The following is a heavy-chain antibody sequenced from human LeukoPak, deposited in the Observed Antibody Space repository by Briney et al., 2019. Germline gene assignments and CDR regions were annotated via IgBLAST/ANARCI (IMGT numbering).Heavy chain of an antibody. CDR1: GYTFTGYY. CDR3: ARSYDILTGRDY. J-gene: IGHJ4*02. CDR2: INPNSGGT. D-gene: IGHD3-9*01. V-gene: IGHV1-2*02. Sequence: ASVKVSCKASGYTFTGYYMHWVRQAPGQGLEWMGWINPNSGGTNYAQKFQGRVTMTRDTSISTAYMELSRLRSDDTAVYYCARSYDILTGRDYWGQGTLVTVSS.